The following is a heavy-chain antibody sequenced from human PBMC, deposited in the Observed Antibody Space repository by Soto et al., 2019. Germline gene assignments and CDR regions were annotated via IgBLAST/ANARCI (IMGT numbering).Heavy chain of an antibody. J-gene: IGHJ4*02. Sequence: LCGGSISSGGYYWSWIRQHPGKGLEWIGYIYYSGSTYYNPSLKSRVTISVDTSKNQFSLKLSSVTAADTAVYYCASGQDYGDYPYLYYWGQGTLVTVSS. V-gene: IGHV4-31*02. CDR2: IYYSGST. CDR3: ASGQDYGDYPYLYY. CDR1: GGSISSGGYY. D-gene: IGHD4-17*01.